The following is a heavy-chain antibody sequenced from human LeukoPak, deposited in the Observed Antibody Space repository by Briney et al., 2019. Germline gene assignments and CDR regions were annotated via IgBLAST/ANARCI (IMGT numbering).Heavy chain of an antibody. V-gene: IGHV1-46*03. Sequence: ASVKVSCKASGYTFTSYYMHWVRQAPGQGLEWMGIINPSGGSTSYAQKFQGRVTMTRDTSTGTVYMELSSLRSEDTAVYYCARGGINRYCSSTSCSRGYFDYWGQGTLVTVSS. CDR3: ARGGINRYCSSTSCSRGYFDY. CDR1: GYTFTSYY. J-gene: IGHJ4*02. CDR2: INPSGGST. D-gene: IGHD2-2*01.